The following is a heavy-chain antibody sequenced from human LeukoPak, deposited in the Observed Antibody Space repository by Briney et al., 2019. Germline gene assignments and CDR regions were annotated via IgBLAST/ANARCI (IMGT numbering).Heavy chain of an antibody. CDR3: ATAIQQVGAYPAPLDY. D-gene: IGHD1-26*01. CDR2: VYYIGTT. V-gene: IGHV4-61*01. J-gene: IGHJ4*02. Sequence: SETLSLTCIVSGGSVSSPNSYWSWIRQPPGKGLEWIGNVYYIGTTSYNSSLKSRVTISVDTSKNQFSLEVTSVTAADTAVYYCATAIQQVGAYPAPLDYWGQGTLVTVSS. CDR1: GGSVSSPNSY.